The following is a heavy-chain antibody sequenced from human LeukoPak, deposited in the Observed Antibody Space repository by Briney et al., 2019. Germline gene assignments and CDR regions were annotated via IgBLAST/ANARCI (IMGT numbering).Heavy chain of an antibody. Sequence: GASVKVSCKASGYTFTGYYMHWVRQAPGQGLEWMGWINPNSGGTNYAQKFQGWVTMTRDTSISTAYMELSRLRSDDTAVYYCARLLPGYSSSWYGLVDAFDIWGQGTMVTVSS. V-gene: IGHV1-2*04. CDR1: GYTFTGYY. D-gene: IGHD6-13*01. CDR3: ARLLPGYSSSWYGLVDAFDI. J-gene: IGHJ3*02. CDR2: INPNSGGT.